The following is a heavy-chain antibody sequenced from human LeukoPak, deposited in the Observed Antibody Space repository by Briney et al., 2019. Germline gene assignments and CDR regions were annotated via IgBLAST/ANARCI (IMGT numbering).Heavy chain of an antibody. CDR1: GFTFSSYW. V-gene: IGHV3-7*01. CDR3: ARDGLLWFGDSRTDF. J-gene: IGHJ4*02. D-gene: IGHD3-10*01. Sequence: GGSLRLSCAAAGFTFSSYWMSWVRQAPGKGLEWVADIKEDGSEKYYVDSVKGRFTISRDNAKNSLFLQMNSLRAEDTAVYYCARDGLLWFGDSRTDFWGQGTLVTVSS. CDR2: IKEDGSEK.